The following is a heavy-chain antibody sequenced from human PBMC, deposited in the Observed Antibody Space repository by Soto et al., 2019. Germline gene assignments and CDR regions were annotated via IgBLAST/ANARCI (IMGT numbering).Heavy chain of an antibody. D-gene: IGHD2-2*01. CDR3: VKDRRTEAYGMEV. V-gene: IGHV3-30*18. Sequence: QVQLVDSGGGVVQPGRSLRLSCAASGFSFSSDGMHWVLQAPGKGLAWVAVISSDGSNKYYADSVKGRFTISRDTSKNTLYLQMNSLRAEDTAVFYCVKDRRTEAYGMEVWGQGTTVTVSS. CDR2: ISSDGSNK. CDR1: GFSFSSDG. J-gene: IGHJ6*02.